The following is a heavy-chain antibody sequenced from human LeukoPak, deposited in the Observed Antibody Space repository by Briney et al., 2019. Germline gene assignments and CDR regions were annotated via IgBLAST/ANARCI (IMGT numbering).Heavy chain of an antibody. D-gene: IGHD4-17*01. Sequence: GGSLRLSCAASGITFSDSYMTWIRQAPGKGLEWVSYITSSSSYTNYADSVKGRFTISRDNAKNSLYLQMNSLRAEDTAVYYCARGGATVTWGFFDYWGQGTLVTVSS. CDR1: GITFSDSY. CDR3: ARGGATVTWGFFDY. V-gene: IGHV3-11*05. CDR2: ITSSSSYT. J-gene: IGHJ4*02.